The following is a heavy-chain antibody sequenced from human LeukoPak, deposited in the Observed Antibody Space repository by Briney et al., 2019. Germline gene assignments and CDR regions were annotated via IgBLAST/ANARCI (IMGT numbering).Heavy chain of an antibody. CDR2: ISSSSSYI. J-gene: IGHJ4*02. CDR1: GFTFSSYS. CDR3: ARDSLYTAIDY. V-gene: IGHV3-21*01. D-gene: IGHD5-18*01. Sequence: GGSLRLSCAASGFTFSSYSMNWVRQAPGKGLEWVSSISSSSSYIYYADSVEGRFTISRDNAKNSLYLQMNSLRAEDTAVYYCARDSLYTAIDYWGQGTLVTVSS.